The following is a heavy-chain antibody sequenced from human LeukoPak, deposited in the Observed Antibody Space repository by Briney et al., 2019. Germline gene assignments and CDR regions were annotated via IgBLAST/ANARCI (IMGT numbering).Heavy chain of an antibody. D-gene: IGHD3-10*02. CDR2: ISSSGSTI. CDR1: GFTVSSNY. V-gene: IGHV3-11*04. J-gene: IGHJ6*04. CDR3: AELGITMIGGV. Sequence: NTGGSLRLSCAASGFTVSSNYMSWVRQAPGKGLEWVSYISSSGSTIYYADSVKGRFTISRDNAKKSLYLQMNSLRAEDTAVYYCAELGITMIGGVWGKGTTVTISS.